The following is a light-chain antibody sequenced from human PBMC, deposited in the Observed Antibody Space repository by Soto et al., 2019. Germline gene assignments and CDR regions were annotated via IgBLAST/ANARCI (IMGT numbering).Light chain of an antibody. CDR3: QQRSNWPPMT. CDR2: DAS. J-gene: IGKJ1*01. Sequence: EIVLTQSPATLSLSPGERATLSCRASQSVSSYLAWYQQKPGRAPRLLIYDASNRATGIPARFSGSGSGTDFTLTISSLEPEDFAVYYCQQRSNWPPMTFGQGTKVEIK. V-gene: IGKV3-11*01. CDR1: QSVSSY.